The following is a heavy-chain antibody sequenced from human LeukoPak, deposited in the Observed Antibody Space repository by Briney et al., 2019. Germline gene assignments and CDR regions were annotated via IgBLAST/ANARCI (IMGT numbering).Heavy chain of an antibody. D-gene: IGHD1-26*01. CDR1: SESFSGYY. Sequence: SETLSLTCGVYSESFSGYYWTWIRQPPGKGLEWIGEVTHSGSTKYNPSLKSRVTISVDTSKNQFSLKLTSVTATDTAVYYCARVSVGPTYDAFDFWGQGTMVTVSS. CDR2: VTHSGST. CDR3: ARVSVGPTYDAFDF. J-gene: IGHJ3*01. V-gene: IGHV4-34*01.